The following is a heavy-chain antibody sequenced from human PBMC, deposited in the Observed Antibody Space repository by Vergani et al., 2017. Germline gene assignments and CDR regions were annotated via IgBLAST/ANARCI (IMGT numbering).Heavy chain of an antibody. D-gene: IGHD2-15*01. V-gene: IGHV5-51*04. Sequence: EVQLVQSGAEVKKPGESLKISCKGSGYSFTSYWIGWVRQMPGKGLEWMGIIYPGDSDTRYSPSFQGQVTISPDKPISTAYLQWSSLKASDTAMYYCARHEGRALVAVGWYVDLWGRGTLVTVSS. CDR1: GYSFTSYW. J-gene: IGHJ2*01. CDR2: IYPGDSDT. CDR3: ARHEGRALVAVGWYVDL.